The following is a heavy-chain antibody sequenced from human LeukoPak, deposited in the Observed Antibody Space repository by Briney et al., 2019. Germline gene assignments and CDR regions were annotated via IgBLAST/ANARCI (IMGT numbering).Heavy chain of an antibody. J-gene: IGHJ4*02. CDR2: IYSGGST. CDR3: ASEYYDSSGYYL. CDR1: GFTVSSNY. Sequence: PGGTLRLSCAASGFTVSSNYMSWVRQAPGKGLEWVSVIYSGGSTYYADSVKGRFTISRDNSKNTLYLQMNSLRAEDTAVYYCASEYYDSSGYYLWGQGTLVTVSS. D-gene: IGHD3-22*01. V-gene: IGHV3-53*01.